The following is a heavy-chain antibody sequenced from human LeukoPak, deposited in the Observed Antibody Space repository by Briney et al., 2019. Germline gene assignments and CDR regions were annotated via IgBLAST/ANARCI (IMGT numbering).Heavy chain of an antibody. CDR2: ISYDGSNK. Sequence: EGSLRLSCADSGFTFSSYPMHWVRQAPGKGLEWVAVISYDGSNKYYADSVKGRFTISRDNSKNTLYLQMNSLRAEDTAVYYCARDRGTDGDYVDYYYGMDVWGQGTTVTVSS. V-gene: IGHV3-30-3*01. D-gene: IGHD4-17*01. CDR3: ARDRGTDGDYVDYYYGMDV. CDR1: GFTFSSYP. J-gene: IGHJ6*02.